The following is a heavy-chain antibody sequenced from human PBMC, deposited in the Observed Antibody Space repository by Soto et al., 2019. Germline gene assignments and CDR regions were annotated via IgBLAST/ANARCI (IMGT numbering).Heavy chain of an antibody. CDR1: GFTFSTYG. Sequence: EVQLLESGGGLVQPGGSLRLSCTASGFTFSTYGMSWVRQAPGKGLEWVSSLSGDGTTTYYIDSVKGRFTISRDNSRNTLSLQMNSLRTEDTAVYYCANDITFDSSAYNYWGQGIRVTVSS. CDR2: LSGDGTTT. D-gene: IGHD3-22*01. J-gene: IGHJ4*02. V-gene: IGHV3-23*01. CDR3: ANDITFDSSAYNY.